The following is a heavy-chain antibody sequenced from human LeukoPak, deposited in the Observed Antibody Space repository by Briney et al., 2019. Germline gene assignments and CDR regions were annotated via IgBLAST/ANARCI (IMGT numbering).Heavy chain of an antibody. CDR1: GGTFSSYA. CDR3: AGGGVLWSGYYDGPIFDY. V-gene: IGHV1-69*13. D-gene: IGHD3-3*01. CDR2: IIPIFGTA. Sequence: SVKVSCKASGGTFSSYAISWVRQAPGQGLEWMGGIIPIFGTANYAQKFQGRVTITADESTSTAYMELSSLRSEDTAVYYCAGGGVLWSGYYDGPIFDYWGQGTLVTVSS. J-gene: IGHJ4*02.